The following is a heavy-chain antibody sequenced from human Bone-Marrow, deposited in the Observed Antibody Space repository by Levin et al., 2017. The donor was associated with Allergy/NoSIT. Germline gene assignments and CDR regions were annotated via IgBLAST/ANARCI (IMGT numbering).Heavy chain of an antibody. Sequence: GESLKISCKASGYTFTGYYMHWVRQAPGQGLEWMGRINPNSGGTNYAQKFQGRVTMTRDTSISTAYMELSRLRSDDTAVYYCARVRGPSGGKVSFDYWGQGTLVTVSS. V-gene: IGHV1-2*06. D-gene: IGHD4-23*01. J-gene: IGHJ4*02. CDR1: GYTFTGYY. CDR2: INPNSGGT. CDR3: ARVRGPSGGKVSFDY.